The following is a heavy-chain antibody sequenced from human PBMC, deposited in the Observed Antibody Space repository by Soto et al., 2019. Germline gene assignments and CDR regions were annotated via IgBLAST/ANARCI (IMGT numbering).Heavy chain of an antibody. CDR1: GGSFSGYY. D-gene: IGHD2-15*01. CDR3: ASGGEYCSGGSCYSAYYYFDY. CDR2: INHSGST. V-gene: IGHV4-34*01. J-gene: IGHJ4*02. Sequence: SETLSLTCAVYGGSFSGYYWSWIRQPPGKGLEWIGEINHSGSTNYNPSLKSRVTISVDTSKNQFSLKLSSVTAADTAVYYCASGGEYCSGGSCYSAYYYFDYWGQGTLVTVSS.